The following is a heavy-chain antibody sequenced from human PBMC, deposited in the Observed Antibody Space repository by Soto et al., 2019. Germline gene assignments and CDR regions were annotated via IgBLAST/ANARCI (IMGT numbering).Heavy chain of an antibody. CDR2: ISYDGSNK. CDR1: GFTFSSCG. CDR3: AKDLVAGTIYYGMDV. J-gene: IGHJ6*02. V-gene: IGHV3-30*18. D-gene: IGHD6-19*01. Sequence: PGGSLRLSCAASGFTFSSCGMHWVRQAPGKGLEWVAVISYDGSNKYYADSVKGRFTISRDNSKNTLYLQMNSLRAEDTAVYYCAKDLVAGTIYYGMDVWGQGTTVTVSS.